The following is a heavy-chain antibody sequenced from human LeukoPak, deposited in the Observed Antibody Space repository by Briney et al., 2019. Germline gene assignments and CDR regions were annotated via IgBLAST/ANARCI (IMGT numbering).Heavy chain of an antibody. Sequence: GESLKISCKGSGYSFTSYWIGWVRQMPGKGLEWMGIIYPGDSDTTYSPSFQGQVTISADKSISTAYLQWSSLKASDTAMYYCARRREYSYGPVDYWGQGTLVTVSS. J-gene: IGHJ4*02. CDR1: GYSFTSYW. CDR2: IYPGDSDT. CDR3: ARRREYSYGPVDY. D-gene: IGHD5-18*01. V-gene: IGHV5-51*01.